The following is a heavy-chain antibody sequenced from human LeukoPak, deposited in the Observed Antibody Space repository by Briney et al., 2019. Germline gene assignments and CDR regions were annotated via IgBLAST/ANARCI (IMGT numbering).Heavy chain of an antibody. CDR1: GGSISSGDYY. Sequence: SQTLSLTCTVSGGSISSGDYYWSWIRQPPGKGLEWIGYIYYSGSTYYNPSLKSRVTISVDTSKNQFSLKLSSVTAADTAVYYCARESWNYGSGEYYYYMDVWGKGTTVTVSS. V-gene: IGHV4-30-4*08. CDR2: IYYSGST. D-gene: IGHD3-10*01. J-gene: IGHJ6*03. CDR3: ARESWNYGSGEYYYYMDV.